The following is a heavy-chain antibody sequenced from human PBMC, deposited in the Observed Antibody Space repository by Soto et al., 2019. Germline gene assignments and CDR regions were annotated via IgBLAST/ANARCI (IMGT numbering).Heavy chain of an antibody. Sequence: GGSLRFSCAASGFTFSSYGMHWVRQAPGKGLEWVAVIWYDGRNKYQADSVKGRFTISRDNSKNTLYLQMNSLRAEDTAVYYCARGVGHYYYYMDVWGKGTTVTVSS. CDR3: ARGVGHYYYYMDV. CDR1: GFTFSSYG. V-gene: IGHV3-33*01. CDR2: IWYDGRNK. J-gene: IGHJ6*03.